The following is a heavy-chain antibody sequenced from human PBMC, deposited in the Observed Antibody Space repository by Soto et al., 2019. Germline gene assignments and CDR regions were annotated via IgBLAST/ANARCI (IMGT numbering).Heavy chain of an antibody. D-gene: IGHD5-18*01. CDR2: IDPSDSYT. V-gene: IGHV5-10-1*01. J-gene: IGHJ4*02. CDR1: GDSFTIYY. Sequence: AESLKISCKASGDSFTIYYIHWVRQVPGKGLEWMGRIDPSDSYTNYSPSFQGHVAISVDKSISTAYLQWSSLKTSDTAMYYWARPTGPNTAVAYWGQGTLVTVSS. CDR3: ARPTGPNTAVAY.